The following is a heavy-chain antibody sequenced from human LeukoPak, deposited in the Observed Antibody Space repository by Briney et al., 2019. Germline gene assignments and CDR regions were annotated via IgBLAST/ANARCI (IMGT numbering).Heavy chain of an antibody. CDR1: GFTFSRYW. Sequence: GGSLRLSCAASGFTFSRYWMHWVRQAPGKGLMWVSRISPDGSTTLYADSVKGRFAISRDNSNTTLYLQMGSLRAGDTAVYFCGRDIQLSYLGQGTLVTVSS. J-gene: IGHJ4*02. V-gene: IGHV3-74*03. CDR3: GRDIQLSY. CDR2: ISPDGSTT. D-gene: IGHD1-1*01.